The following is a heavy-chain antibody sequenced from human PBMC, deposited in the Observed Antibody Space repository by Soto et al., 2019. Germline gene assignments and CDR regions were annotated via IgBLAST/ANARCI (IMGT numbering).Heavy chain of an antibody. Sequence: GGSLRLSCAASGFTFSSDSLNWIRKDTGKGLEWVSYISSSSSTIYYADSVKGRFTISRDNAKNSLYLQMNSLRAEVTAVYYCARDYSSYGPFDYWGQGTLVTGSS. V-gene: IGHV3-48*01. D-gene: IGHD5-18*01. CDR2: ISSSSSTI. J-gene: IGHJ4*02. CDR1: GFTFSSDS. CDR3: ARDYSSYGPFDY.